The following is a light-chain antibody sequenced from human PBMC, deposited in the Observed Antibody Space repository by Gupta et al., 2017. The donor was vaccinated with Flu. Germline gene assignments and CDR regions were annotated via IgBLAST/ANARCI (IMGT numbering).Light chain of an antibody. Sequence: DIQMTPSRSTLSASVGDRVTITCRASQSISRWLAWHQQKPGKAPKFLIYMASSLEPGVPSRFSGSGSGTEFTLTISSLQPDDFAIYYCKQEKRCPCTFGQGTKVEI. CDR1: QSISRW. CDR2: MAS. V-gene: IGKV1-5*03. J-gene: IGKJ2*02. CDR3: KQEKRCPCT.